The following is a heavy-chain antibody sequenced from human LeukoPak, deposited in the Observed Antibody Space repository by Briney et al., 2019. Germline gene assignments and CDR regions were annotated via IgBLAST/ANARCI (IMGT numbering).Heavy chain of an antibody. D-gene: IGHD3-10*01. CDR2: ISSSSSYI. J-gene: IGHJ4*02. CDR1: GFTFSSYS. CDR3: AKEPMVRGVIINKVGYFDY. V-gene: IGHV3-21*04. Sequence: GGSLRLSCAASGFTFSSYSMNWVRQAPGKGLEWVSSISSSSSYIYYADSVKGRFTISRDNSKNTLYLQMNSLRAEDTAVYYCAKEPMVRGVIINKVGYFDYWGQGTLVTVSS.